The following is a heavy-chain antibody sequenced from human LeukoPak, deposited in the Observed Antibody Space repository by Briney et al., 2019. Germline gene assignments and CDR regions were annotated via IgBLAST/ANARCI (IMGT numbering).Heavy chain of an antibody. CDR3: ARQGSSGSTTNFDY. D-gene: IGHD6-6*01. V-gene: IGHV4-30-4*07. CDR1: GGSISRGGYS. CDR2: FYYSGST. J-gene: IGHJ4*02. Sequence: SETLSLTCAVSGGSISRGGYSWSWIRQPPGKGLEWIGYFYYSGSTYYNPSLKSRVTISVDTSKNQLSLKLSSVTAADTAVYYCARQGSSGSTTNFDYWGQGTLVTVSS.